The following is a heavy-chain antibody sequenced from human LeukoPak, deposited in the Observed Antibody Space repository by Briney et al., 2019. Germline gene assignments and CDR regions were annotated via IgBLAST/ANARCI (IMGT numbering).Heavy chain of an antibody. Sequence: GGSLRLSCAASAFTSSDYYMSCIRQPPGRGLEWVSYMSSSGSTLYYADSVKGRFTISRDNAKNSLYLQMNSLRAEDTAVYCCARTVDTETLGLDYWGQGTLVSVSS. V-gene: IGHV3-11*04. CDR2: MSSSGSTL. J-gene: IGHJ4*02. CDR3: ARTVDTETLGLDY. D-gene: IGHD5-18*01. CDR1: AFTSSDYY.